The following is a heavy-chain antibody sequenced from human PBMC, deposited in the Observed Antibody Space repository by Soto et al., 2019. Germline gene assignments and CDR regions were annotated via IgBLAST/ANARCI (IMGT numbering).Heavy chain of an antibody. J-gene: IGHJ6*02. CDR3: AKDITVTTSILDYYYYGMDV. CDR1: GFTFDDYT. V-gene: IGHV3-43*01. CDR2: ISWDGGST. D-gene: IGHD4-17*01. Sequence: GGSLRLSCAASGFTFDDYTMHWVRQAPGKGLEWVSLISWDGGSTYYADSVKGRFTISRDNSKNSLYLQMNSLRTEDTALYYCAKDITVTTSILDYYYYGMDVWGQGTTVTVSS.